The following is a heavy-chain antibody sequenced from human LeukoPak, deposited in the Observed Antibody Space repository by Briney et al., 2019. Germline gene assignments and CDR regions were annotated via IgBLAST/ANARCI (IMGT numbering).Heavy chain of an antibody. V-gene: IGHV1-2*02. CDR3: ARVGGLLRYFDPDDY. CDR1: GYTFTGYY. CDR2: INPNTGGT. Sequence: GASVKVSCKASGYTFTGYYLHWVRQAPGQGLEWMGWINPNTGGTDFGQKFQGRVTMTRDTSISTAYMELSRLRSDDTAVYYCARVGGLLRYFDPDDYWGQGTLVTVSS. J-gene: IGHJ4*02. D-gene: IGHD3-9*01.